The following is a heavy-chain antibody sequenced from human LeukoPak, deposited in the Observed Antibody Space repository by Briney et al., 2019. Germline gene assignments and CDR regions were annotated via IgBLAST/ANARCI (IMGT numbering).Heavy chain of an antibody. CDR1: GFTFSSYA. D-gene: IGHD6-19*01. J-gene: IGHJ4*02. Sequence: GGSLRLSCAASGFTFSSYAMSWVRQAPGKGLEWVSAISGSGGSTYYADSVKGRFTISRDNSKNTLYLQMNSLRAEDTAVYYCAKGYGSSGWYRGGFDYWGQGTLVTVSS. CDR2: ISGSGGST. V-gene: IGHV3-23*01. CDR3: AKGYGSSGWYRGGFDY.